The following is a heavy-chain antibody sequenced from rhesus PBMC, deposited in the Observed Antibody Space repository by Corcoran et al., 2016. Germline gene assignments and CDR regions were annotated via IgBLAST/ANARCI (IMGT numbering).Heavy chain of an antibody. CDR2: IYGNGAST. Sequence: QVQLQESGPGLVKPSETLSLTCPVSGGSISGYYYWTWIRPPPGKGLDWIGGIYGNGASTYYNPSLKSRVTISKDTSKNQFSLKLSSVTAADTAVYFCARPLPFEGVQYNSLDVWGRGVLVTVSS. CDR1: GGSISGYYY. V-gene: IGHV4-143*01. D-gene: IGHD3-34*01. CDR3: ARPLPFEGVQYNSLDV. J-gene: IGHJ5-2*02.